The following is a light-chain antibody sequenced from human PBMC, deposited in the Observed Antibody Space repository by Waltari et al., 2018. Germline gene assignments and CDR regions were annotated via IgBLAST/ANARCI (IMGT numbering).Light chain of an antibody. CDR2: SNN. Sequence: QSVLTQPPSASGTPGQRVTISCSGSSPNIGSNTVNWYQQIPGTAPKLLIYSNNQRPSGVPDRFSGSKSGTSASLAISGLQSEDEADYYCAAWHDSLNGPVFGGGTKLTVL. CDR3: AAWHDSLNGPV. V-gene: IGLV1-44*01. J-gene: IGLJ3*02. CDR1: SPNIGSNT.